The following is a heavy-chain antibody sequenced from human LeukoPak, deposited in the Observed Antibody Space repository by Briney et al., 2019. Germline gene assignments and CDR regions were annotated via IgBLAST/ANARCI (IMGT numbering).Heavy chain of an antibody. CDR2: ISGGGGST. D-gene: IGHD6-13*01. J-gene: IGHJ6*02. CDR3: AKGVGSSWYSFGYYYYYGMDV. Sequence: GSLRLSCAASGFTFSSYAMSWVRQAPGKGLEWVSAISGGGGSTYYADSVKGRFTISRNNSKNTLYLQMNSLRAEDTAVYYCAKGVGSSWYSFGYYYYYGMDVWGQGTTVTVSS. V-gene: IGHV3-23*01. CDR1: GFTFSSYA.